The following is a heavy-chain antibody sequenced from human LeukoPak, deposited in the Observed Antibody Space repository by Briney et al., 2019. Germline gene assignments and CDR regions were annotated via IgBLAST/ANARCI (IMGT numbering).Heavy chain of an antibody. V-gene: IGHV3-72*01. CDR2: IRNRANSYTT. CDR3: TRCERTYYDI. D-gene: IGHD3-9*01. J-gene: IGHJ4*02. CDR1: GFTFSDHY. Sequence: PGGSLRLACAAAGFTFSDHYMDWVRQAPGKGLEWVGRIRNRANSYTTEYAASVKGRFTISRDDSKNSLYLQMDSLKTEDSALYYCTRCERTYYDIWGQGTLVTVSS.